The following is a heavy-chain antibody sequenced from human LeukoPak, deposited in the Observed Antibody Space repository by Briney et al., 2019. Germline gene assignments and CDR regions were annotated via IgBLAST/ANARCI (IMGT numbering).Heavy chain of an antibody. V-gene: IGHV1-18*01. Sequence: AASVKVSCKASGYTFSSYGISWVRQAPGQGLEWMGWISAYNGNTNYAQKLQGRVTMTTDTSTSTAYMELSSLRSEDTAVYYCARGPLTGDLGYYYMDVWGRGTTVTVSS. CDR2: ISAYNGNT. J-gene: IGHJ6*03. CDR3: ARGPLTGDLGYYYMDV. D-gene: IGHD7-27*01. CDR1: GYTFSSYG.